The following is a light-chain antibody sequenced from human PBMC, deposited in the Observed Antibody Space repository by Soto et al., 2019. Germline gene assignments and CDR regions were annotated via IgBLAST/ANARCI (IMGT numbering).Light chain of an antibody. J-gene: IGLJ2*01. CDR2: INSDGSH. CDR1: PGHSTYA. Sequence: QPVLSQSPSASASLGASVKLTCTLTPGHSTYAIAWYQQRPGQGPTFLMKINSDGSHTKGGGIPDRFSGSSSGAERYLTISNLQSEDEADYYCQAWDAGVVFGGGTKVTVL. V-gene: IGLV4-69*01. CDR3: QAWDAGVV.